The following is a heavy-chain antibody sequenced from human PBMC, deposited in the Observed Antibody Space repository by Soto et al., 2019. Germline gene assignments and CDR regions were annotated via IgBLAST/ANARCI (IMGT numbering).Heavy chain of an antibody. Sequence: GGSLIVSCAASGFTFSSYSMNWVRQAPGKGLEWVSYISSSSSTIYYADSVKGRFTISRDNAKNSLYLQMNSLRAEDTAVYYCARDPSYYYDSSGDAFDIWGQGTMVTVSS. J-gene: IGHJ3*02. V-gene: IGHV3-48*01. CDR1: GFTFSSYS. D-gene: IGHD3-22*01. CDR2: ISSSSSTI. CDR3: ARDPSYYYDSSGDAFDI.